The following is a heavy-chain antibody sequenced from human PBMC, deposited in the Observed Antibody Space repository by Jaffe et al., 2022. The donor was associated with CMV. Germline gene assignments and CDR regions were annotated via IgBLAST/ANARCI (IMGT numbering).Heavy chain of an antibody. Sequence: QVQLVESGGGVVQPGRSLRLSCAASGFTFSSYGMHWVRQAPGKGLEWVAVIWYDGSNKYYADSVKGRFTISRDNSKNTLYLQMNSLRAEDTAVYYCARGRSSGWTEYYYYYMDVWGKGTTVTVSS. CDR3: ARGRSSGWTEYYYYYMDV. V-gene: IGHV3-33*08. CDR1: GFTFSSYG. CDR2: IWYDGSNK. J-gene: IGHJ6*03. D-gene: IGHD6-19*01.